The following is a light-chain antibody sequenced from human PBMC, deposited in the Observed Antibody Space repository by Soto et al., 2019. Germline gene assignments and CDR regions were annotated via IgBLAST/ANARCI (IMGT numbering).Light chain of an antibody. J-gene: IGLJ1*01. Sequence: QSVLTHPASVSWSPGHSIAISFTGTISYVGSYHYFSWFQQHPVKAPKLIIFEVSYRPSGVSTRFSGSKSGDTASLTISGLQADDEADYYCSSYTSGSDVYVFGGGTKVTVL. V-gene: IGLV2-14*01. CDR1: ISYVGSYHY. CDR2: EVS. CDR3: SSYTSGSDVYV.